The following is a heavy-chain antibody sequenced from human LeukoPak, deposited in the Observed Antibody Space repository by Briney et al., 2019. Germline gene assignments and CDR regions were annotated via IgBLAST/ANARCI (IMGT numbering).Heavy chain of an antibody. D-gene: IGHD3-16*01. CDR2: VIPLLNTA. V-gene: IGHV1-69*04. Sequence: GSSVKVSCKSSGGTFISYAINWVRQPLGQGLEWMGRVIPLLNTANYAQKFQGRVMITADKATSTVYMELSSLTFEDTAVYYCATQGPNPPPAGDPAFDYLRVTPRPFDNWGQGTLAIVSS. CDR3: ATQGPNPPPAGDPAFDYLRVTPRPFDN. J-gene: IGHJ4*02. CDR1: GGTFISYA.